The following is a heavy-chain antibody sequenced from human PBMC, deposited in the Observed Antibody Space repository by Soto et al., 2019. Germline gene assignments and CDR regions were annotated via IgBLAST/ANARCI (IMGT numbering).Heavy chain of an antibody. D-gene: IGHD6-25*01. J-gene: IGHJ6*02. V-gene: IGHV4-34*01. Sequence: SDTLTLTWAVYGGSFSGYYWSWIRQPPGKGLEWIGEINHSGSTNYNPSLKSRVTISVDTSKNQFSLKLSSVTAADTAVYYCARVRRIEGATDYYYDAIEDWGQVTAVT. CDR1: GGSFSGYY. CDR2: INHSGST. CDR3: ARVRRIEGATDYYYDAIED.